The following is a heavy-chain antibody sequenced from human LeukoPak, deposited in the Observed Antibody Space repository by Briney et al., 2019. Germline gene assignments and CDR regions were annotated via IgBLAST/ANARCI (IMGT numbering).Heavy chain of an antibody. CDR3: AKDRSWLQLGLSFDY. CDR2: GWFDGSNK. CDR1: GFTFSSYG. V-gene: IGHV3-33*06. J-gene: IGHJ4*02. Sequence: AGGSLRLSCTASGFTFSSYGMHWGRQAPGKGLGLVGVGWFDGSNKYYAASLKGSFNISIDNSKNTLYLQLNSLRAEDTAVYYCAKDRSWLQLGLSFDYWGQGTLVTVSS. D-gene: IGHD5-24*01.